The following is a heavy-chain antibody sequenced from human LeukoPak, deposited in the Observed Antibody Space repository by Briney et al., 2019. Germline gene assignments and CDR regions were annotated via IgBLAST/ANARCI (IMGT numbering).Heavy chain of an antibody. CDR1: GGSISSSSYY. V-gene: IGHV4-39*07. Sequence: PSETLSLTCTVSGGSISSSSYYWGWIRQPPGKGLEWIGSIYYSGSTYYNPSLKSRVTISVDTSKNQFSLKLSSVTAADTAVYYCARGRHYDILARVYYFDYWGQGTLVTVSS. J-gene: IGHJ4*02. CDR2: IYYSGST. D-gene: IGHD3-9*01. CDR3: ARGRHYDILARVYYFDY.